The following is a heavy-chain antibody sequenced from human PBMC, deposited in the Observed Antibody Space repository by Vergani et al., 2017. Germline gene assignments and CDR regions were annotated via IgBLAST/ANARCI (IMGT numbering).Heavy chain of an antibody. J-gene: IGHJ4*02. CDR1: GFTFSSYS. V-gene: IGHV3-48*01. CDR3: ARDSAYYGSGNVDY. D-gene: IGHD3-10*01. CDR2: ISSSSGTI. Sequence: EVQLVESGGGLVQPGGSPRLSCVASGFTFSSYSMNWVRQAPGKGLEWVSCISSSSGTIYYADSVKGRFTISRDNAKNSLYLQMNSLRAEDTAVYYCARDSAYYGSGNVDYWGQGTLVTVSS.